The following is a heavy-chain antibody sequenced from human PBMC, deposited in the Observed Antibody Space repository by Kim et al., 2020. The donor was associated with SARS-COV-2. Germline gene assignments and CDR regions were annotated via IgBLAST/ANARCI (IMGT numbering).Heavy chain of an antibody. CDR1: GYTLTELS. Sequence: ASVKVSCKVSGYTLTELSMHWVRQAPGKGLEWMGGFDPEDGETIYAQKFQGRVTMTEDTSTDTAYMELSSLRSEDTAVYYCATTSAASGWYLYFDYWGQGTLVTVSS. J-gene: IGHJ4*02. V-gene: IGHV1-24*01. CDR3: ATTSAASGWYLYFDY. D-gene: IGHD6-19*01. CDR2: FDPEDGET.